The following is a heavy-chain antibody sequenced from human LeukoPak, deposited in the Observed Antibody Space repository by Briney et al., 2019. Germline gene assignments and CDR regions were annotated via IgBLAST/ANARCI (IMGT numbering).Heavy chain of an antibody. CDR2: IYYSGST. J-gene: IGHJ4*02. CDR1: GGSISSYY. Sequence: SETLSLTCTVSGGSISSYYWSWIREPPGKGLEWIGYIYYSGSTNYNPSLKSRVTISVDTSKNQFSLKLSSVTAADTAVYYCARSHDYGDPLFDYWGQGTLVTVSS. D-gene: IGHD4-17*01. CDR3: ARSHDYGDPLFDY. V-gene: IGHV4-59*08.